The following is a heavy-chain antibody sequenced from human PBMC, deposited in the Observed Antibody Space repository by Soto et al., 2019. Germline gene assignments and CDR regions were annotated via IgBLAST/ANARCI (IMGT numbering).Heavy chain of an antibody. CDR2: IDPSDSQT. D-gene: IGHD6-6*01. CDR3: XKDPEYRTSSLRNYFEY. CDR1: GYSFAGYW. V-gene: IGHV5-10-1*01. Sequence: GESLKISCKGSGYSFAGYWITWVRQKPGKGLEWMGRIDPSDSQTYYSPSFRGHVTISVTKSITTVFLQMNSLRAEDTAMYYCXKDPEYRTSSLRNYFEYWGQGTPVTVSS. J-gene: IGHJ4*02.